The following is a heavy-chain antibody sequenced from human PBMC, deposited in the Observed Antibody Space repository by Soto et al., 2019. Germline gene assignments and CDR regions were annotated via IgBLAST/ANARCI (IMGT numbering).Heavy chain of an antibody. J-gene: IGHJ5*02. D-gene: IGHD5-18*01. CDR3: ARHATAMVTWFDP. CDR1: GGSISSVDYY. V-gene: IGHV4-30-4*01. Sequence: QVQLQESGPGLVKPSQTLSLTCTVSGGSISSVDYYWSRIRQPTGMGLEWIGYIYYSGSTYYNPSLKSRVTISVDTSKNQFSLKLSSVTAADTAVYYCARHATAMVTWFDPWGQGTLVTVSS. CDR2: IYYSGST.